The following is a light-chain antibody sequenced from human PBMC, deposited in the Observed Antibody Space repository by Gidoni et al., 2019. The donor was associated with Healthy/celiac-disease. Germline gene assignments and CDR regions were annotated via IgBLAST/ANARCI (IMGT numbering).Light chain of an antibody. CDR2: GAS. CDR1: QSGSSN. CDR3: QQYKNWPPLT. J-gene: IGKJ4*01. V-gene: IGKV3D-15*01. Sequence: EIVLTQSPATLSVSPGERATLSCRASQSGSSNLAWYQQKPGQAPRLLLYGASTRATGIPARFSGSGSGTEFTLTISSLQSEDFAVYYCQQYKNWPPLTFGGGTKVEIK.